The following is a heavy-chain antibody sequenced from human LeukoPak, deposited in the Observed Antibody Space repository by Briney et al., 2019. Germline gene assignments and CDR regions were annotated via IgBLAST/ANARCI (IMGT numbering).Heavy chain of an antibody. CDR3: AREGYCSSTSCDHYYYGMDV. D-gene: IGHD2-2*01. CDR1: GFTFSSYE. J-gene: IGHJ6*02. Sequence: PGGSLRLSRAASGFTFSSYEMNWVRQAPGKGLEWVSYISSSGSTIYYADSVKGRFTISRDNAKNSLYLQMNSLRAEDTAVYYCAREGYCSSTSCDHYYYGMDVWGQGTTVTVSS. V-gene: IGHV3-48*03. CDR2: ISSSGSTI.